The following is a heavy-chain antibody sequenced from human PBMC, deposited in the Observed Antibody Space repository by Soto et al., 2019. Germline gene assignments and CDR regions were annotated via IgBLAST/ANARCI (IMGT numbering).Heavy chain of an antibody. CDR2: ISSSSSYI. CDR3: AREGDSSGWYYYYYGMDV. Sequence: GGSLRLSCAASGFTFSSYSMNWVRQAPGKGLEWVSSISSSSSYIYYADSVKGRFTISRDNAKNSLYLQMNSLGAEDTAVYYCAREGDSSGWYYYYYGMDVWGQGTTVTVSS. CDR1: GFTFSSYS. J-gene: IGHJ6*02. D-gene: IGHD6-19*01. V-gene: IGHV3-21*01.